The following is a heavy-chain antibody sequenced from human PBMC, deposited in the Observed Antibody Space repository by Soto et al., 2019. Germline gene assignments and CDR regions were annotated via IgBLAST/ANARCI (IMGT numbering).Heavy chain of an antibody. CDR2: MNPNSGNT. V-gene: IGHV1-8*01. CDR3: ARMYYDFWSGYSDC. Sequence: ASVKVSCKASGYTFTSYDINWVRQATGQGLEWMGWMNPNSGNTGYAQKFQGRVTMTRNTSISTAYMELTSLRSEDTAVYYCARMYYDFWSGYSDCWGQGTLVTVSS. D-gene: IGHD3-3*01. CDR1: GYTFTSYD. J-gene: IGHJ4*02.